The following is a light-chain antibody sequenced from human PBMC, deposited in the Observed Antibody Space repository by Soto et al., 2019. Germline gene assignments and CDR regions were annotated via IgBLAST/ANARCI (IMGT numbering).Light chain of an antibody. CDR1: ESVRSK. CDR2: GAS. J-gene: IGKJ5*01. Sequence: EILLTQSPATLSLSPGERATLSWRASESVRSKLAWYQQKPGQAPRLLIYGASTRATGIPVRFSGSGSATEFTLTISSLQSEDFAVYYCQQYNNWHTITFGQGTRLEI. CDR3: QQYNNWHTIT. V-gene: IGKV3-15*01.